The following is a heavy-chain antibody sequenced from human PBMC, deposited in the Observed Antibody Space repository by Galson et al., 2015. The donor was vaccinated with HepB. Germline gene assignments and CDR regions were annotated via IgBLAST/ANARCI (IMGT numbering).Heavy chain of an antibody. Sequence: PALVKPTQTLTLTCTFSGFSLSTSGMCVSWIRQPPGKALEWLARIDWDDDKYYSTSLKTRLTISKDTSKNQVVLTMTNMDPVDTATYYCARALFPGYSSGWPYWYFDLWGRGTLVTVSS. D-gene: IGHD6-19*01. J-gene: IGHJ2*01. CDR2: IDWDDDK. V-gene: IGHV2-70*11. CDR3: ARALFPGYSSGWPYWYFDL. CDR1: GFSLSTSGMC.